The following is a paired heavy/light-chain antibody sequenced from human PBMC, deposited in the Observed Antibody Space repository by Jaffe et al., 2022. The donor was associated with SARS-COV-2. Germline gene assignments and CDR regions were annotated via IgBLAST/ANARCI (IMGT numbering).Heavy chain of an antibody. V-gene: IGHV1-3*01. CDR3: ARDLTVAHLDY. Sequence: QVQLVQSGAEVRKPGASVKVFCKASGYIFTRYPIHWVRQAPGQGLEWMGWIYPANGNTKFSQKFQGRVTLTRDTSASTAYMELSSLTSEDTAVYFCARDLTVAHLDYWGQGTLVTVSA. CDR1: GYIFTRYP. J-gene: IGHJ4*02. D-gene: IGHD6-19*01. CDR2: IYPANGNT.
Light chain of an antibody. CDR3: TSYAGGPYV. Sequence: QSALTQPPSASGSPGQSVTISCTGSSSDVGDYNYVSWYQHHPGNAPKLIIYEVTQRPSGVPDRFSGSKSGNTASLTVSGLQAEDEADYFCTSYAGGPYVFGTGTKITVL. CDR2: EVT. V-gene: IGLV2-8*01. J-gene: IGLJ1*01. CDR1: SSDVGDYNY.